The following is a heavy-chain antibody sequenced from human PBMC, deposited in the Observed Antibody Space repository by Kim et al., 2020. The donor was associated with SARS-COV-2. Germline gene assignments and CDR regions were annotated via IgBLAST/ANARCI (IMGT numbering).Heavy chain of an antibody. CDR2: IKQDGSEK. J-gene: IGHJ4*02. Sequence: GGSLRLSCAASGFTFSSYWMSWVRQAPGKGLEWVANIKQDGSEKYYVDSVKGRFTISRDNAKNSLYLQMNSLRAEDTAVYYCARDNYYDSSGFLDYWGQGTLVTVSS. CDR3: ARDNYYDSSGFLDY. D-gene: IGHD3-22*01. V-gene: IGHV3-7*01. CDR1: GFTFSSYW.